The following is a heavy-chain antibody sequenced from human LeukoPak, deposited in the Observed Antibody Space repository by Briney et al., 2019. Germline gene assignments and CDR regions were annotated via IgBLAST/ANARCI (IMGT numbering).Heavy chain of an antibody. V-gene: IGHV4-30-4*01. CDR2: IYYSGST. D-gene: IGHD5-12*01. CDR1: GGSISSGDYY. Sequence: SETLSLTCTVSGGSISSGDYYWSWIRQLPGKGLEWIGYIYYSGSTYYNPSLKSRVTISVDASKNQFSLKLSSVTAAETAVYYCARAGGGYDSGYFDYWGQGTLVTVSS. CDR3: ARAGGGYDSGYFDY. J-gene: IGHJ4*02.